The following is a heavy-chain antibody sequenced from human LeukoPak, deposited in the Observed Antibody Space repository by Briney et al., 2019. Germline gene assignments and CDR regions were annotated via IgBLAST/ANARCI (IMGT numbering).Heavy chain of an antibody. D-gene: IGHD2-15*01. J-gene: IGHJ6*03. V-gene: IGHV1-18*01. CDR2: ISAYNGNT. Sequence: APVKVSCKASGYTFTSYGISWVRQAPGQGLEWMGWISAYNGNTNYAQKLQGRVTMTTDTSTSTAYMELSSLRSEDTAVYYCARDLADIGGGRYYYYYMDVWGKGTTVTVSS. CDR3: ARDLADIGGGRYYYYYMDV. CDR1: GYTFTSYG.